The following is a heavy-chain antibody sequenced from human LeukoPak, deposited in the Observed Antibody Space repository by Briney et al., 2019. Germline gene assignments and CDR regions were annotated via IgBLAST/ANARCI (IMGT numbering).Heavy chain of an antibody. CDR2: IIPIFGTA. Sequence: ASVKVSCKASGGTFSSYAISWVRQAPGQGLEWMGGIIPIFGTANYAQKFQGRVTITADRSTSTAYMELSSLRSEDTAVYYCASMGIAVAGWNTYYFDYWGQGTLVTVSS. CDR1: GGTFSSYA. CDR3: ASMGIAVAGWNTYYFDY. V-gene: IGHV1-69*06. D-gene: IGHD6-19*01. J-gene: IGHJ4*02.